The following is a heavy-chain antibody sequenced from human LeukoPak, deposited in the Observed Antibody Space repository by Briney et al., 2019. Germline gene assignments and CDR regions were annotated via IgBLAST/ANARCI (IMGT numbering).Heavy chain of an antibody. V-gene: IGHV1-2*02. CDR1: GYTFTGYY. Sequence: ASVKVSCKASGYTFTGYYIHWVRQAPGQGLEWMGWINPDSGGTNYAQKFQGRVTMTRDTSIRTAYMELSRLRSDDTAVYYCARVLFYSSGNKSNRVDYWGQGTLVTVSS. CDR3: ARVLFYSSGNKSNRVDY. J-gene: IGHJ4*02. CDR2: INPDSGGT. D-gene: IGHD6-19*01.